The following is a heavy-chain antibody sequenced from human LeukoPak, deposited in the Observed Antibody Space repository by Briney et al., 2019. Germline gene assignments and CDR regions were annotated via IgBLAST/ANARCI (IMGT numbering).Heavy chain of an antibody. CDR3: AKELRYDFWSGYLRLGFDWFDP. CDR2: ISGSGGST. Sequence: GGSLRLSCAASGFTFSSYAMSWVRQAPGKGLEWVSAISGSGGSTYYADSVKGRFTISRDNPKNTLYLQMNSLRAEDTAVYYCAKELRYDFWSGYLRLGFDWFDPWGQGTLVTVSS. J-gene: IGHJ5*02. CDR1: GFTFSSYA. V-gene: IGHV3-23*01. D-gene: IGHD3-3*01.